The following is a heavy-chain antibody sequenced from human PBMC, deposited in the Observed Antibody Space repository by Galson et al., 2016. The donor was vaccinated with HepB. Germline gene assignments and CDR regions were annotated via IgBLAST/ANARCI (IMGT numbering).Heavy chain of an antibody. D-gene: IGHD3-22*01. J-gene: IGHJ4*02. Sequence: SLRLSCAASGFTFNNYAMHWVRQAPGKGLEWVAIISYDGSNKYYADSVKGRFTISRDNSKTTLYLQINSLRPEDTAVYYCARDPLTYYYGSSGYPDYWGQGTLVTVSS. CDR1: GFTFNNYA. CDR2: ISYDGSNK. V-gene: IGHV3-30-3*01. CDR3: ARDPLTYYYGSSGYPDY.